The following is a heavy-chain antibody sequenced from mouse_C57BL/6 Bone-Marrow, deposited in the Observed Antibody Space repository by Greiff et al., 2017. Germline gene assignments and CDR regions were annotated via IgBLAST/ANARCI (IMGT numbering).Heavy chain of an antibody. J-gene: IGHJ1*03. Sequence: QVQLQQPGAELVKPGASVKMSCKASGYTFTSYWITWVKQRPGQGLAWIGALYPGSGSTNYNEKCKSKATLTVDTSSSTAYMQLSSLTSEDSAVYYCARPYYSNYCYFDVWGTGTTVTVSS. D-gene: IGHD2-5*01. CDR3: ARPYYSNYCYFDV. V-gene: IGHV1-55*01. CDR1: GYTFTSYW. CDR2: LYPGSGST.